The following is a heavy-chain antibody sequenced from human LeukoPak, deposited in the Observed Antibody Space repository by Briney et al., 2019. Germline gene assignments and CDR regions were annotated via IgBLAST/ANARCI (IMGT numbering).Heavy chain of an antibody. J-gene: IGHJ4*02. CDR1: GGSISSGSYY. CDR2: IYTSGST. CDR3: VRTGPSGAFFDY. V-gene: IGHV4-61*02. Sequence: SQTLSLTCTVSGGSISSGSYYWSWIRQPAGKGLEWIGRIYTSGSTNYNPSLKSRVTISVDTSKNQFSLKLSSVTAADTAVYYCVRTGPSGAFFDYWGQGTLVTVSS.